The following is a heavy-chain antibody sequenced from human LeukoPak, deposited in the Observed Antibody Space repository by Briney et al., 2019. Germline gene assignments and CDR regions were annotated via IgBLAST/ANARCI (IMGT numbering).Heavy chain of an antibody. J-gene: IGHJ4*02. CDR3: ARRVRSGFFDN. Sequence: GGSLRLSCAASGFTFSSYWMSWVRQAPGRGLEWVANIKQDGSEKYYVDSVKGRFTISRDNAKNSLYLQLNSLRAEDTAVYYCARRVRSGFFDNWGQGTLVTVSS. CDR1: GFTFSSYW. D-gene: IGHD3-3*01. V-gene: IGHV3-7*01. CDR2: IKQDGSEK.